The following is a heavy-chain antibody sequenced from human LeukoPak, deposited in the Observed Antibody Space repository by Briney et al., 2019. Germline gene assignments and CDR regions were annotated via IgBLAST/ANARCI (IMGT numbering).Heavy chain of an antibody. Sequence: GVLRLSCAASGFTFSSYAMSWVRQAPGKGLEWVSAISGSGGSTYYADSVKGRFTISRDNSKNTLYLQMNSLRAEDTAVYYYAKPQAMIADFDYWGQGTLVTVSS. J-gene: IGHJ4*02. CDR1: GFTFSSYA. V-gene: IGHV3-23*01. D-gene: IGHD3-22*01. CDR2: ISGSGGST. CDR3: AKPQAMIADFDY.